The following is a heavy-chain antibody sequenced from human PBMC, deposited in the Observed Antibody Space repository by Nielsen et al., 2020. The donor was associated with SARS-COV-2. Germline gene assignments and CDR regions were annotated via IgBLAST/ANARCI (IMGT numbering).Heavy chain of an antibody. D-gene: IGHD6-13*01. Sequence: SETLSLTCAVYGGSFSGYYWSWIRQPPGKGLEWIGEINHSGSTNYNPSLKSRVTISVDKSKNQFSLKLSSVTAADTAVYYCARSYSSPDYWGQGTLVTVSS. J-gene: IGHJ4*02. CDR2: INHSGST. CDR1: GGSFSGYY. CDR3: ARSYSSPDY. V-gene: IGHV4-34*01.